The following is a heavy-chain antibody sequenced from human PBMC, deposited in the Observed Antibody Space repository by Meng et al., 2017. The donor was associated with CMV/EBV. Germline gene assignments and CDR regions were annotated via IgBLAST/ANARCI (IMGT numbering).Heavy chain of an antibody. J-gene: IGHJ4*02. V-gene: IGHV3-7*01. CDR1: GFSFSSYW. D-gene: IGHD2-2*01. CDR2: IKPDGSEK. CDR3: ARDLYCSSISCYTGDYFDY. Sequence: GGSLRLSCAAPGFSFSSYWVSWVRQAPGKGLEWVANIKPDGSEKYSVDSVKGRFTVSRDNAKNSLDLQMNSLRAEDTAVYYCARDLYCSSISCYTGDYFDYWGRGTLVTVSS.